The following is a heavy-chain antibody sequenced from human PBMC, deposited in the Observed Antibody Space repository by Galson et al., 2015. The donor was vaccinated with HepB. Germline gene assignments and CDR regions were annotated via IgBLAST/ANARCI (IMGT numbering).Heavy chain of an antibody. J-gene: IGHJ6*03. CDR2: INSDGSST. V-gene: IGHV3-74*01. D-gene: IGHD3-3*01. Sequence: SLRLSCAASGFPFSSYWMHWVRQVPGKGLVWVSRINSDGSSTDYADFVMGRFTISRDNAKNTLYLQMNSLGAGDTAVYYCATTIFGVVIPIDYYYYYYMDVWGKGTTVIVSS. CDR1: GFPFSSYW. CDR3: ATTIFGVVIPIDYYYYYYMDV.